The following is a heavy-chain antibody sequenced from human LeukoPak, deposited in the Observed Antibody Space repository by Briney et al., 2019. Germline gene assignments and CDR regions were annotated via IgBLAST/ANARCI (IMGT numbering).Heavy chain of an antibody. CDR3: ARRSGSYAFDF. Sequence: GESLKISCKGPGYIFTNYWIGWVRQMPGKGLEWMGIIYPGDSDTRYRPSLQGQVTSSADKSIGTAYLQWRSLKASDTAMYYCARRSGSYAFDFWGQGTLVIVSS. J-gene: IGHJ4*02. V-gene: IGHV5-51*01. D-gene: IGHD1-26*01. CDR2: IYPGDSDT. CDR1: GYIFTNYW.